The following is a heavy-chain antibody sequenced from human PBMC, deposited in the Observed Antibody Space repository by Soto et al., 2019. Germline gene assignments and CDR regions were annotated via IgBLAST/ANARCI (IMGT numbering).Heavy chain of an antibody. CDR1: GVSISTYY. CDR2: VFYSGNT. V-gene: IGHV4-59*01. D-gene: IGHD4-4*01. Sequence: QVQLQESGPGLVKPSETLSLTCTVSGVSISTYYWTWIRQPPGKGLEWIGQVFYSGNTNYNPSLRSRVTLSVDALRNPFSLRLSSVTAADAAMYYCASMDYSAGFDIWGQGTLVTVSS. CDR3: ASMDYSAGFDI. J-gene: IGHJ3*02.